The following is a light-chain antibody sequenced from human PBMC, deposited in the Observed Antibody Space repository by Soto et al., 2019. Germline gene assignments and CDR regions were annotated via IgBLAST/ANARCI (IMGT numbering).Light chain of an antibody. CDR1: TSDVGAYNY. Sequence: QSALTQPASVSGSPGQSVSISCTGSTSDVGAYNYVAWYQHKPGKAPRLLIYEVDHRPSGISPRFSGSKSGNTASLTISGLQAEDEADYYCCSYAGSSTFWVFGGGTKLTVL. CDR3: CSYAGSSTFWV. J-gene: IGLJ3*02. V-gene: IGLV2-23*02. CDR2: EVD.